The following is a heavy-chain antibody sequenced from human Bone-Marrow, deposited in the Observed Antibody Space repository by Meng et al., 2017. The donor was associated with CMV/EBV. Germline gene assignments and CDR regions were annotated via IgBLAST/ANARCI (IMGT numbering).Heavy chain of an antibody. J-gene: IGHJ4*02. CDR2: ISSSGSTI. CDR1: GFTFSSYE. D-gene: IGHD2-2*01. Sequence: GESLKISCAASGFTFSSYEMNWVRQAPGKGLEWVSYISSSGSTIYYADSVKGRFTISRDNAKNSLYLQMNSLRAENTAFYYCARDQGHCSSTSCYWGPFDYWGQGALVTVSS. CDR3: ARDQGHCSSTSCYWGPFDY. V-gene: IGHV3-48*03.